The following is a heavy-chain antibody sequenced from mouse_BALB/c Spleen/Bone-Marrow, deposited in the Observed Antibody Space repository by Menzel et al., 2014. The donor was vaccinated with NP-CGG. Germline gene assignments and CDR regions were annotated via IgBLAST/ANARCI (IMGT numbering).Heavy chain of an antibody. D-gene: IGHD2-4*01. CDR1: GLTFSNYG. J-gene: IGHJ3*01. CDR2: INVNGDTT. V-gene: IGHV5-6-3*01. Sequence: EVQRVESGGGLVQPGGSLKLSCAASGLTFSNYGMSWVRQTPDKRLEMIATINVNGDTTYHPDSVKGRFTISRDNVKNTLYLQMSSLKSEDTAMYYCARGYDYSSWFAYWGQGTLVTVSA. CDR3: ARGYDYSSWFAY.